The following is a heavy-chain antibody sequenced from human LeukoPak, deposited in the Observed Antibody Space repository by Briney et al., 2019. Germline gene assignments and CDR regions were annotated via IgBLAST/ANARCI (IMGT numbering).Heavy chain of an antibody. Sequence: HAGGSLRLSCAASGFTVSSNYMSWVRQAPGKGLEWVSVIYSGGSTYYADSVKGRFTISRDNSKNTLYLQMNSLRAEDTAVYYCARGEYYGDYTFDYWGQGTLVTVSS. J-gene: IGHJ4*02. D-gene: IGHD4-17*01. CDR3: ARGEYYGDYTFDY. CDR2: IYSGGST. V-gene: IGHV3-66*01. CDR1: GFTVSSNY.